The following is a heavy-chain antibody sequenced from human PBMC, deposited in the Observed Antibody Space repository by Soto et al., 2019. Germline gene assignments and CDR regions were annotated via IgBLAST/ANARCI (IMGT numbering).Heavy chain of an antibody. J-gene: IGHJ5*02. CDR1: GGTFSSYT. CDR3: ARDLEYCSSTSCYTWFDP. CDR2: IIPILGIA. D-gene: IGHD2-2*02. V-gene: IGHV1-69*08. Sequence: QVQLVQSGAEVKKPGSSVKVSCKASGGTFSSYTISWVRQAPGQGLEWMGRIIPILGIANYAQKFQGRVTITADKSTSTAYMVLSSLRSEDTAVYYCARDLEYCSSTSCYTWFDPWGQGTLVTVSS.